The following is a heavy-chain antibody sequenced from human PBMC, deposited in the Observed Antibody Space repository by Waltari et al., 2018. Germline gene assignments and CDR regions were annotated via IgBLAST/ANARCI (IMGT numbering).Heavy chain of an antibody. Sequence: QLQLQESGPGLVKPSETLSLTCTVSGGSISSSSYYWGWIRQPPGKGLEWIGSIYYSGSTYYNPALKSRVTISVDTSKNQFSLKLSSVTAADTAVYYCARYFTVTTDLDAFDIWGQGTMVTVSS. CDR2: IYYSGST. J-gene: IGHJ3*02. D-gene: IGHD4-4*01. V-gene: IGHV4-39*01. CDR3: ARYFTVTTDLDAFDI. CDR1: GGSISSSSYY.